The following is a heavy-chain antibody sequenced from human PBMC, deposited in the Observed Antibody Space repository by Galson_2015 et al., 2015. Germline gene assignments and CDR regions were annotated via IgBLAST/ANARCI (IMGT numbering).Heavy chain of an antibody. J-gene: IGHJ4*02. CDR2: ISSSGSTI. CDR1: GFTFSSYE. V-gene: IGHV3-48*03. CDR3: ARVWWRWLVPDY. Sequence: SLRLSCAASGFTFSSYEMNWVRQAPGKGLEWVSYISSSGSTIYYADSVKGRFTISRDNAKNSLYLQMNSLRAEDTAVYYCARVWWRWLVPDYWGQGTLVTVSS. D-gene: IGHD6-19*01.